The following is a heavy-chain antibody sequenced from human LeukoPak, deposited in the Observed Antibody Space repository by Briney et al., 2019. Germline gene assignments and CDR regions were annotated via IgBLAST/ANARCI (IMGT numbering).Heavy chain of an antibody. V-gene: IGHV3-21*01. CDR2: ISSSGTHK. Sequence: GGSLRLSCAVSGFTFSSYSMSWVRQAPGKGLEWVSSISSSGTHKYYADSVKGRFTISRDNAKNSLYLQMNSLRAEDTAVYYCAKGKDSVAGATNDYWGQGTLVTVSS. CDR1: GFTFSSYS. CDR3: AKGKDSVAGATNDY. J-gene: IGHJ4*02. D-gene: IGHD6-19*01.